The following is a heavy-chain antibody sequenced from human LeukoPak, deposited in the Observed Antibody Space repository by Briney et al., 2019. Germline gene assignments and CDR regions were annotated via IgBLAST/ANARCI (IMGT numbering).Heavy chain of an antibody. V-gene: IGHV4-4*07. CDR2: IYNSESI. CDR3: ARDRSSSYTRDWFDP. CDR1: GGSINGYY. D-gene: IGHD6-13*01. J-gene: IGHJ5*02. Sequence: SETLSLTCTVSGGSINGYYWSWIRQPAGKGLEWIGRIYNSESINYSPSLKSRATMSIDTSKNQFSPKLKSVTDADTAVYYCARDRSSSYTRDWFDPWGEGALVTVSS.